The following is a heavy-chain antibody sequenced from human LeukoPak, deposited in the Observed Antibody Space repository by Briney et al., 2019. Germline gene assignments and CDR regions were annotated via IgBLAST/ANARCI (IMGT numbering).Heavy chain of an antibody. CDR1: GFTFSSYA. D-gene: IGHD3-3*01. Sequence: GGSLRLSCSASGFTFSSYAMHWVRQAPGKGLEYVSAISSNGGSTYYADSVKGRFTISRDNSKNTLYLQMSSLRAEDTAVYYCVTDGYDFWSGYYTVTDAFDIWGQGIMVTASS. CDR2: ISSNGGST. CDR3: VTDGYDFWSGYYTVTDAFDI. J-gene: IGHJ3*02. V-gene: IGHV3-64D*09.